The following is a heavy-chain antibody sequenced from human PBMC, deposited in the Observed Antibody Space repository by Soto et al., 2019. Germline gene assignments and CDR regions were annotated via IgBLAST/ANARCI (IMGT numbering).Heavy chain of an antibody. CDR3: ARGGPRDGYRDLDY. V-gene: IGHV3-23*01. D-gene: IGHD5-18*01. J-gene: IGHJ4*02. CDR1: GFAFTTYA. Sequence: EVQLLESGGDLFQPGGSLRLSFGASGFAFTTYAMTWVRQFPGKGLGWVSCITNSGGSTYFADSVKGRFTISRDNSKSTLYLQMSSLSAEDTAVYYCARGGPRDGYRDLDYWGPGTQVTVSS. CDR2: ITNSGGST.